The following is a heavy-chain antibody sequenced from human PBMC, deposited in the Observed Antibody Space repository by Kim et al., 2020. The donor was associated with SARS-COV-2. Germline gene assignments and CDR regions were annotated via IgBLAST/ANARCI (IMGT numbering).Heavy chain of an antibody. J-gene: IGHJ4*02. CDR3: AASYGGWEDY. Sequence: STYHPEAGKGRFTLSRDNSKNTLYLKMNSLRAEDTAVYYCAASYGGWEDYWGQGTLVTVSS. V-gene: IGHV3-23*01. D-gene: IGHD4-17*01. CDR2: ST.